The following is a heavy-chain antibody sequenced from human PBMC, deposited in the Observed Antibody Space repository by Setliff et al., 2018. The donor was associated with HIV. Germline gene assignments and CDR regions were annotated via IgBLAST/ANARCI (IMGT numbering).Heavy chain of an antibody. V-gene: IGHV2-70*04. Sequence: SGPTLVNPTQTLTLTCTFSGFSLSTSGMRVSWIRQPPGEALEWLARIDWDADKFYTTSLKTRLTISKDTSKNQVVLTMTNMDPVDTATYYCAREIAAPQGFDYWGQGTLVTVSS. D-gene: IGHD6-25*01. CDR3: AREIAAPQGFDY. CDR2: IDWDADK. J-gene: IGHJ4*02. CDR1: GFSLSTSGMR.